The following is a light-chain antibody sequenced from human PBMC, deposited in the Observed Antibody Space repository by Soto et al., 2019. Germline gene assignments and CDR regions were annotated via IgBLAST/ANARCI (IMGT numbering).Light chain of an antibody. Sequence: QSALTQPASVSGSPGQLITISCTGTSSDVGAYNYVSWYQQHPGKAPKLMIYEVSNRPSGVSNRFSGSKSGNTASLTISGLQAEDEADYYCNSFTSSSTFVFGTGTKVTVL. CDR1: SSDVGAYNY. CDR2: EVS. J-gene: IGLJ1*01. CDR3: NSFTSSSTFV. V-gene: IGLV2-14*01.